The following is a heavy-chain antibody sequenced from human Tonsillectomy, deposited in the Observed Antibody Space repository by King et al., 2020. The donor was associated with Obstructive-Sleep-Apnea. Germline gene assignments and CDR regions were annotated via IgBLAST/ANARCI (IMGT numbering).Heavy chain of an antibody. Sequence: VQLVESGGGLVKPGGSLRLSCAASGFTFSSYSMNWVRQAPGKGLEWVSSISSSSSYIYYADSVKGRFTISRDNAKNSLYLQMISLRAEDTAVYYCARDHIAAAGTSDYWGQGTLVTVSS. CDR1: GFTFSSYS. CDR2: ISSSSSYI. CDR3: ARDHIAAAGTSDY. V-gene: IGHV3-21*01. D-gene: IGHD6-13*01. J-gene: IGHJ4*02.